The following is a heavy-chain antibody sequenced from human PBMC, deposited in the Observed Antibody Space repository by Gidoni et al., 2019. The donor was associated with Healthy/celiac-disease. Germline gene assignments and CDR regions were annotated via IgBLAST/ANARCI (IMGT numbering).Heavy chain of an antibody. D-gene: IGHD6-13*01. J-gene: IGHJ4*02. CDR1: GFSPSTSGVG. V-gene: IGHV2-5*02. Sequence: QITLKESGPTLVKPTQTLTLTCTFSGFSPSTSGVGVGWIRQPPGKALEWLALIYWDDDKRYSPSLKSRLTITKDTSKNQVVLTMTNMDPVDTATYYCAHRTLRGQQLVGAFDYWGQGTLVTVSS. CDR3: AHRTLRGQQLVGAFDY. CDR2: IYWDDDK.